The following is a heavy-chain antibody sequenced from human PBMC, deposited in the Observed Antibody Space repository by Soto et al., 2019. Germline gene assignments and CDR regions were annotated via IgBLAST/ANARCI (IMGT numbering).Heavy chain of an antibody. Sequence: QVQLVQSGAEVKKPGASVEDSCKASGYTFSAFYMHWVRQAPGQGLEWMGIINPSGGSTSYAQKLQGRVTLTRDTSTSTVYMELSSLRSDDTAVYYCARGPEYSSDAPYFDYWGQGTLVTVSS. V-gene: IGHV1-46*04. D-gene: IGHD6-19*01. CDR1: GYTFSAFY. CDR2: INPSGGST. CDR3: ARGPEYSSDAPYFDY. J-gene: IGHJ4*02.